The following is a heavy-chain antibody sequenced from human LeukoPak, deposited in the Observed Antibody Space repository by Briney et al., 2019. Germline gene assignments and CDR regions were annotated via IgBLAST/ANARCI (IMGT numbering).Heavy chain of an antibody. CDR3: ARDRRQYSSSSNIVDY. D-gene: IGHD6-6*01. J-gene: IGHJ4*02. CDR1: GFTFSSYS. Sequence: GGSLRLSCAASGFTFSSYSMTWVRQTPGKGLEWVSSISSSSSYIYYADSVKGRFTISRDNAKNSLYLQMNSLRAEDTAVYYCARDRRQYSSSSNIVDYWGQGTLVTVSS. CDR2: ISSSSSYI. V-gene: IGHV3-21*01.